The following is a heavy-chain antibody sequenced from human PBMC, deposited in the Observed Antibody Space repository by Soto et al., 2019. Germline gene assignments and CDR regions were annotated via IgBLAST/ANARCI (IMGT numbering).Heavy chain of an antibody. CDR2: SYDSGRT. J-gene: IGHJ4*02. CDR3: ARDNGVGP. Sequence: QVQLQESGPGLVKPSQTLSLTCTGSGGSISSGDSYWSWIRQPPGKGLEWIGYSYDSGRTYYNSPRKTRVNITVDTSKNQFSLKPTSVTAAETAVYYCARDNGVGPWGQGTLVTVPS. CDR1: GGSISSGDSY. V-gene: IGHV4-30-4*01. D-gene: IGHD2-8*01.